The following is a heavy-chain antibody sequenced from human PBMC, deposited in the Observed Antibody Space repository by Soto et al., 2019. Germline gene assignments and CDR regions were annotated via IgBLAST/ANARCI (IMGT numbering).Heavy chain of an antibody. D-gene: IGHD3-16*01. CDR1: GYTFSDFD. J-gene: IGHJ6*02. V-gene: IGHV1-8*01. CDR2: MNAKSGDT. CDR3: ARGNPFNYAGFDV. Sequence: ASVKVSCKASGYTFSDFDINWLRQASGQGPEWMGWMNAKSGDTFFAQRFQGKFNMTWDTSLSTAYMEVGSLASDDTAMYYCARGNPFNYAGFDVWGQGTTVTVSS.